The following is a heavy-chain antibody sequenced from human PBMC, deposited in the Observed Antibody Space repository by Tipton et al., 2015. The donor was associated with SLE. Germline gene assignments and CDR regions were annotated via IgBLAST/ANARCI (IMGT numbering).Heavy chain of an antibody. D-gene: IGHD3-22*01. Sequence: GLVKPSETLSLTCSVSGGSISSTDYYWGWIRQPPGKGLEQVGSIFYSGSTYYNSALKSRVTIAPDTSKNQFSLKLTSVTAADTAVYYCARGTTPREWWLLKACAFDIWGQGTMVTVSS. CDR3: ARGTTPREWWLLKACAFDI. CDR1: GGSISSTDYY. V-gene: IGHV4-39*07. J-gene: IGHJ3*02. CDR2: IFYSGST.